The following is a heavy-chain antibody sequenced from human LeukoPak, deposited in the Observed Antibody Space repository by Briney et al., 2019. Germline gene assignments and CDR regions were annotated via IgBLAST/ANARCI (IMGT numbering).Heavy chain of an antibody. CDR2: ISHIGST. D-gene: IGHD1-14*01. J-gene: IGHJ3*02. Sequence: PSETLSLTCTVSGASISGHYLTWLRQPPGNGLEWIGYISHIGSTNYNPSLKSRVTISVATSKNQFSLKLTSVIAADTAVYYCARDRISINALDMWGQGTMVTVSS. CDR1: GASISGHY. V-gene: IGHV4-59*11. CDR3: ARDRISINALDM.